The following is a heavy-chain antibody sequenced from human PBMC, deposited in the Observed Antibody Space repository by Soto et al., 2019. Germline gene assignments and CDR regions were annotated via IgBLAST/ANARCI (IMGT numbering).Heavy chain of an antibody. Sequence: QLQLQESGPGLVKPSETLSLTCSVSGDSINSDKYYWGWIRQPPGKGLEWLGSIYFRGNPYYNPFLQFRVTFSLEKSQSQFYLNLNSVTAADSDVYFCARLEGLATCSCYFDFWVQGALVAVSS. CDR1: GDSINSDKYY. CDR2: IYFRGNP. CDR3: ARLEGLATCSCYFDF. V-gene: IGHV4-39*01. J-gene: IGHJ4*02. D-gene: IGHD3-9*01.